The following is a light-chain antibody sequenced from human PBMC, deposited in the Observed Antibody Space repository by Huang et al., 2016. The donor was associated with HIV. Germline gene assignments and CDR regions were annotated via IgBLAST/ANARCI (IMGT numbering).Light chain of an antibody. V-gene: IGKV2-28*01. J-gene: IGKJ2*01. CDR2: LGS. CDR3: MQALQTPYT. CDR1: QSLLHSNGYNY. Sequence: DIVMTQSTLSLPVTPGEPASISCRSSQSLLHSNGYNYLDWDLQKPGQSPQLLIYLGSTRAAGVPDRFSGSGSGTDFTLKISRVEAEDVGVYYCMQALQTPYTFGQGTKLEIK.